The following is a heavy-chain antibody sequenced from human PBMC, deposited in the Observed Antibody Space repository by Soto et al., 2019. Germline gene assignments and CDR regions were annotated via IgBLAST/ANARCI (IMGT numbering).Heavy chain of an antibody. Sequence: PSETLSLTCTVSGGSVSSGSYYWSWIRQPPGKGLEWIGYIYYSGSTNYNPSLKSRVTISVDTSKNQFSLKLSSVTAADTAVYYCARGNSSGWYYDYWGQGTLVTVSS. V-gene: IGHV4-61*01. CDR3: ARGNSSGWYYDY. CDR1: GGSVSSGSYY. D-gene: IGHD6-19*01. J-gene: IGHJ4*02. CDR2: IYYSGST.